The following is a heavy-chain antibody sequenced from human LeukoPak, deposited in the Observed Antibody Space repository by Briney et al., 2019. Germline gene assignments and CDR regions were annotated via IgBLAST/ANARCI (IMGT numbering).Heavy chain of an antibody. D-gene: IGHD3-10*01. V-gene: IGHV5-51*01. Sequence: GESLRISCKASGYTFTHQWIGWVRQMSGSGLEWMGIIYPRDSDTIYSPSFQGHVTISADTSINTAYLAWSSLEASDTAIYYCARHSDVIGAIWGQGTLVTVSS. J-gene: IGHJ4*02. CDR2: IYPRDSDT. CDR1: GYTFTHQW. CDR3: ARHSDVIGAI.